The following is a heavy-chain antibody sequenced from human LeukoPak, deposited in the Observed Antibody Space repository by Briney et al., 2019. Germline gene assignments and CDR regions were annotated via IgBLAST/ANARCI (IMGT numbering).Heavy chain of an antibody. CDR2: ISGSGGST. CDR3: AKAGIVVVPAAKLKSYYFDY. D-gene: IGHD2-2*01. V-gene: IGHV3-23*01. J-gene: IGHJ4*02. CDR1: GFTFSSYA. Sequence: PXGSLRLSCAASGFTFSSYAMSWVRQAPGKGLEGVSAISGSGGSTYYADSVKGRFTIPRDNSKNTLYLQMNSLRAEDTAVYYCAKAGIVVVPAAKLKSYYFDYWGQGTLVTVSP.